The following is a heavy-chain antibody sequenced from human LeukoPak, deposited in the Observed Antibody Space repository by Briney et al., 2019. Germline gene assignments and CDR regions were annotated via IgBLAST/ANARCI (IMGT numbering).Heavy chain of an antibody. CDR3: ARADYYDSSGYPGAFDI. V-gene: IGHV4-31*03. CDR1: GGSISSGGYY. J-gene: IGHJ3*02. CDR2: IYYNGST. D-gene: IGHD3-22*01. Sequence: SQTLSLTCTVSGGSISSGGYYWSWIRQHPGKGLEWIGYIYYNGSTYYNPSLKSRVTISVDTSKNQFSLKLSSVTAADTAVYYCARADYYDSSGYPGAFDIWGQGTMVTVSS.